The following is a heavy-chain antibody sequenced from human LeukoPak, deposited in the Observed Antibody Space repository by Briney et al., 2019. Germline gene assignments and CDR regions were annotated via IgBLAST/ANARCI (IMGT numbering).Heavy chain of an antibody. CDR3: ARGSDTSMVNWFDP. CDR2: IYYSGST. J-gene: IGHJ5*02. CDR1: GGSISSYY. Sequence: SETLSLTCTVSGGSISSYYWSWIRQPPGKGLGWIGYIYYSGSTKYNPSLKSRVTISVDTSKNQFSLKMNSVTAADTAVYYCARGSDTSMVNWFDPWGQGTLVTVSS. V-gene: IGHV4-59*01. D-gene: IGHD5-18*01.